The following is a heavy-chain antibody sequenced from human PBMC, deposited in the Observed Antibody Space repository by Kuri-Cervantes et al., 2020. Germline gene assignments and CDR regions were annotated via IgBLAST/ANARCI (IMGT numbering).Heavy chain of an antibody. J-gene: IGHJ4*02. V-gene: IGHV4-34*01. CDR2: INHSGST. CDR1: GGSFSGYY. Sequence: SETLSLTCAVYGGSFSGYYWSWIRQPPGKGLEWLGEINHSGSTNYNPSLKSRVTISVDTSKNQFSLKLSSVTAADTAVYYCARAVGWSTEYYFDYWGQGTLVTVSS. CDR3: ARAVGWSTEYYFDY. D-gene: IGHD6-19*01.